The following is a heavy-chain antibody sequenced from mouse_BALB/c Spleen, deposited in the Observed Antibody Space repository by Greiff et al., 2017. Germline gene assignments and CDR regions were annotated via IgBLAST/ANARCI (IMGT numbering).Heavy chain of an antibody. J-gene: IGHJ2*01. Sequence: VQLQESGAELAKPGASVKMSCKASGYTFTSYWMHWVKQRPGQGLEWIGYINPSTGYTEYNQKFKDKATLTADKSSSTAYMQLSSLTSEDSAVYYCARITTVVNFDYWGQGTTLTVSS. CDR1: GYTFTSYW. CDR3: ARITTVVNFDY. D-gene: IGHD1-1*01. CDR2: INPSTGYT. V-gene: IGHV1-7*01.